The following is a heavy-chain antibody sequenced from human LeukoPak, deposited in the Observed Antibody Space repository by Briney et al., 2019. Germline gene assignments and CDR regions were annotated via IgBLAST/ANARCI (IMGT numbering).Heavy chain of an antibody. CDR1: GFTFSSYG. Sequence: KSGGSLRLSCAASGFTFSSYGMHWVRQAPGKGLEWVAVISYDGSNKYYADSVRGRFTISRDNSKNTLYLQMDSLKTEDTAMYYCAKGREMSTTPYDYWGQGTLVTVSS. V-gene: IGHV3-30*18. J-gene: IGHJ4*02. CDR2: ISYDGSNK. D-gene: IGHD5-24*01. CDR3: AKGREMSTTPYDY.